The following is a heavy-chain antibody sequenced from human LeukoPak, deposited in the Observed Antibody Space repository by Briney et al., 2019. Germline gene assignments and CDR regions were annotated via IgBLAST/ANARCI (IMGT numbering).Heavy chain of an antibody. D-gene: IGHD3-22*01. CDR3: ARGGITMIVVESDIDY. CDR2: INPNSGGT. CDR1: GYTVTGYY. J-gene: IGHJ4*02. V-gene: IGHV1-2*02. Sequence: ASVKVSCKASGYTVTGYYMHWVRQAPGQGLEWMGWINPNSGGTNYAQKFQGRVTMTRDTSISTAYMELSRLRSDDTAVYYCARGGITMIVVESDIDYWGQGTLVTASS.